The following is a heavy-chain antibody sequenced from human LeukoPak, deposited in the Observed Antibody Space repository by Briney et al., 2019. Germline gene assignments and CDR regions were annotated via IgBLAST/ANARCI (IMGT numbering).Heavy chain of an antibody. V-gene: IGHV3-30*18. CDR3: ANHDYLFRGYYGMDV. CDR2: ISYDGSNK. Sequence: GGSLRLSCAASGFSFSDYWMTWVRQAPGKGLEWVAVISYDGSNKYYADSVKGRFTISRDNSKNTLYLQMNSLRAEDTAVYYCANHDYLFRGYYGMDVWGQGTTVTVSS. J-gene: IGHJ6*02. CDR1: GFSFSDYW. D-gene: IGHD3-10*01.